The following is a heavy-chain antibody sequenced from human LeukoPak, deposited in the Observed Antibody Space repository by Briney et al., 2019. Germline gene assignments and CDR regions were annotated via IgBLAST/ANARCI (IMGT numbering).Heavy chain of an antibody. CDR1: GGSISSYY. D-gene: IGHD2-2*01. CDR2: IYYSGST. Sequence: SETLSLTCTVSGGSISSYYWSWIRQPPGKGLEWIGYIYYSGSTNYNPSLKSRVTISVDTSKNQFSLKLSSVTAADTAVYYCAKYCSSTSCYPPGSFDYWGQGTLVTVSS. V-gene: IGHV4-59*12. CDR3: AKYCSSTSCYPPGSFDY. J-gene: IGHJ4*02.